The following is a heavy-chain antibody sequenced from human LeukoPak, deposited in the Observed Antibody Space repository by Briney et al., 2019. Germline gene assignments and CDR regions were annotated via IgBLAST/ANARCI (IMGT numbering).Heavy chain of an antibody. D-gene: IGHD5-18*01. CDR1: GFTFSSYA. V-gene: IGHV3-64*01. CDR3: ARVRSGCFDY. CDR2: ISSNGGST. J-gene: IGHJ4*02. Sequence: EGSLRLSCAASGFTFSSYAMHWVRQAPGKGLEYVSAISSNGGSTYYANSVKGRFTISRDNSKNTLYLQMGSLRAEDMAVYYCARVRSGCFDYWGQGTLVTVSS.